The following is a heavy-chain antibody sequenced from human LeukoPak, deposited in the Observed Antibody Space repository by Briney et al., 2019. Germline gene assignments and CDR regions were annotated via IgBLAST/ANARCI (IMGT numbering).Heavy chain of an antibody. J-gene: IGHJ5*02. V-gene: IGHV3-23*01. CDR3: APQLWDHPGP. D-gene: IGHD3-16*01. Sequence: PGGSLRLSCAASGFTVSSNYMSWVRQVPGKGLEWVSSISNTATNTHYADSMEGRFIISRDNSKNTLYLHMDSLRAEDTALYYCAPQLWDHPGPWGQGIPITVSS. CDR2: ISNTATNT. CDR1: GFTVSSNY.